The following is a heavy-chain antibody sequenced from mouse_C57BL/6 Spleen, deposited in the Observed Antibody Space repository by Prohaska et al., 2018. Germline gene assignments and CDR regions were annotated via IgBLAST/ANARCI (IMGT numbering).Heavy chain of an antibody. D-gene: IGHD2-4*01. CDR1: GYTFTSYW. V-gene: IGHV1-61*01. Sequence: QVQLQQPGAELVRPGSSVKLSCKASGYTFTSYWMDWVKQRPGQGLEWIGNIYPSDSETHYNQKFKDKATLTVDKSSSTAYMQLSSLTSEDSAVYYCARGVDDYDGLFAYWGQGTLVTVSA. CDR3: ARGVDDYDGLFAY. CDR2: IYPSDSET. J-gene: IGHJ3*01.